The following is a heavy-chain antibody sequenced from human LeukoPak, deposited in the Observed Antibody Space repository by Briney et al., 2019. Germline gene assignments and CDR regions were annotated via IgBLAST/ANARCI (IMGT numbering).Heavy chain of an antibody. V-gene: IGHV4-59*01. D-gene: IGHD3-10*01. J-gene: IGHJ4*02. CDR1: GASISGYY. CDR3: ARVDNYGSGSYSFDY. CDR2: IYYSGST. Sequence: SETLSLTCTVSGASISGYYWSWIRQPPGKGLEWIGYIYYSGSTNYNPSLKSRVTISLDRSKNQFSLKLSSVTAADTAVYYCARVDNYGSGSYSFDYWGQGTLVTVSS.